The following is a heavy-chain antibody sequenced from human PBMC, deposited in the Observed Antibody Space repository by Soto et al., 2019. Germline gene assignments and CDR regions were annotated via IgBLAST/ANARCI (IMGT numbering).Heavy chain of an antibody. J-gene: IGHJ4*02. CDR3: AKDRGHISGQRLLYYFDY. Sequence: GGSLRLSCAASGFTFSSYAMSWVRQAPGKGLEWVSAISGSGGSTYYADSVKGRFTISRDNSKNTLYLQMNSLRAEDTAVYYCAKDRGHISGQRLLYYFDYRGPGTLVTVFS. CDR2: ISGSGGST. CDR1: GFTFSSYA. V-gene: IGHV3-23*01. D-gene: IGHD6-19*01.